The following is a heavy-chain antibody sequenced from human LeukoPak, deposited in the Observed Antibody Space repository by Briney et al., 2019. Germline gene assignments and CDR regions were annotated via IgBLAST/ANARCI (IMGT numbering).Heavy chain of an antibody. CDR3: ALLAVASGYY. Sequence: PGGSLRLTCAVSGFPFSIYEMNWVRQAPGKGLEWVSNIGSSGTTIYYADSVKGRFSISRDNAKNSLYLQMNSLRVEDTAVYYCALLAVASGYYWGQGALVTVSS. J-gene: IGHJ4*02. V-gene: IGHV3-48*03. CDR2: IGSSGTTI. D-gene: IGHD6-19*01. CDR1: GFPFSIYE.